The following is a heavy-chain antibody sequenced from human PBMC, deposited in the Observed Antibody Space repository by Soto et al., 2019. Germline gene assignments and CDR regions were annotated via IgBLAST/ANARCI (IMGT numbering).Heavy chain of an antibody. CDR2: IYHSGST. J-gene: IGHJ6*02. Sequence: SSETLSLTCAVSGYSISSGYYWGCIRQPPGKGLEWIGSIYHSGSTYYNPSLKSRVTISVDTSKNQFSLKLSSVTAADTAVYYCARVGGYGMDVWGQGTTVTVSS. D-gene: IGHD3-10*01. CDR3: ARVGGYGMDV. CDR1: GYSISSGYY. V-gene: IGHV4-38-2*01.